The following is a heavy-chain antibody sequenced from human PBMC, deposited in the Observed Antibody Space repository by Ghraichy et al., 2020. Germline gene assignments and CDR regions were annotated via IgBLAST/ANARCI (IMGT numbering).Heavy chain of an antibody. CDR2: IYYSGST. Sequence: SETLSLTCTVSGGSISNYHWSWIRQPPGKGLEWIGYIYYSGSTNYNPSLKSRVIMSVDTSKNQISLKLSSVSAADTAVYYCARGVATDCWGQGTLVTVSS. CDR3: ARGVATDC. D-gene: IGHD5-12*01. J-gene: IGHJ4*02. V-gene: IGHV4-59*01. CDR1: GGSISNYH.